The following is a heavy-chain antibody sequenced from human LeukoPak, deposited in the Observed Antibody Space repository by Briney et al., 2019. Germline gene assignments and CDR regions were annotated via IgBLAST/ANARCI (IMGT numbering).Heavy chain of an antibody. Sequence: ASVKVSSKASGYTFTSYDFNWVRQATGQRPEWMGWMSPNSGDTGYAQKFQDRVTMTRNTSISTAYMELSSLRSDDTAVYYCARGPPNWGYDYWGPGTLVTVSS. D-gene: IGHD7-27*01. V-gene: IGHV1-8*01. CDR3: ARGPPNWGYDY. CDR1: GYTFTSYD. J-gene: IGHJ4*02. CDR2: MSPNSGDT.